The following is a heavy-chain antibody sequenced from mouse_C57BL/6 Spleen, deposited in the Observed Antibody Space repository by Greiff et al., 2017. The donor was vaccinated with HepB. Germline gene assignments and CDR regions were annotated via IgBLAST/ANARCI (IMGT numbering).Heavy chain of an antibody. CDR1: GYTFTDYY. J-gene: IGHJ1*03. D-gene: IGHD1-1*01. V-gene: IGHV1-19*01. CDR3: ARSGTVVDHWYFDV. Sequence: EVQLQQSGPVLVKPGASVKMSCKASGYTFTDYYMNWVKQSHGKSLEWIGVINPYNGGTSYNQKFKGKATLTVDKSSSTAYMELNSLTSEDSAVYYCARSGTVVDHWYFDVWGTGTTVTVSS. CDR2: INPYNGGT.